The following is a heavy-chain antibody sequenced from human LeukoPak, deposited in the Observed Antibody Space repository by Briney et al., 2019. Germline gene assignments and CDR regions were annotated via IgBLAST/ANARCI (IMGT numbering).Heavy chain of an antibody. V-gene: IGHV3-23*01. CDR2: ISGSGGST. CDR1: GFTFSSYA. CDR3: AESSSGHYYYYYGMDV. Sequence: GGSLRLSCAASGFTFSSYAMSWVRQAPGKGLEWVPAISGSGGSTYYADSVKGRFTISRDNSKNTLYLQMNSLRAEDTAVYYCAESSSGHYYYYYGMDVWGQGTTVTVSS. D-gene: IGHD6-6*01. J-gene: IGHJ6*02.